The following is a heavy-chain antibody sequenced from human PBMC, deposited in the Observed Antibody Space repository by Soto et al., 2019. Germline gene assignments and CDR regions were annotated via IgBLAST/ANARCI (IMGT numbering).Heavy chain of an antibody. Sequence: EVQLVESGGGLVKPGGSLRLSCAASGFTFSSYSMNWVRQAPGKGLEWVSSISSSSSYIYYADSVKGRFTISRDNAKNSLYQKKNSLRAEDRAVYYCGRDQLKDIVVGVPATNCFDPWGQGTLVTVSS. J-gene: IGHJ5*02. CDR3: GRDQLKDIVVGVPATNCFDP. V-gene: IGHV3-21*01. CDR1: GFTFSSYS. D-gene: IGHD2-15*01. CDR2: ISSSSSYI.